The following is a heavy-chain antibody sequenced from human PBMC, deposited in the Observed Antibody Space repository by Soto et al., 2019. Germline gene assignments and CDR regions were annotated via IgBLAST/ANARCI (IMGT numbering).Heavy chain of an antibody. CDR2: ISGSGGST. CDR3: AKVIVVGGTNWFDP. V-gene: IGHV3-23*01. Sequence: PGGSLRLSCAASGFTFSGYAMSWVRQAPGKGLEWVSAISGSGGSTYYADSVKGRFTISRDNSKNTLYLQMNSLRAEDTAVYYCAKVIVVGGTNWFDPWGQGTLVTVSS. J-gene: IGHJ5*02. D-gene: IGHD2-21*01. CDR1: GFTFSGYA.